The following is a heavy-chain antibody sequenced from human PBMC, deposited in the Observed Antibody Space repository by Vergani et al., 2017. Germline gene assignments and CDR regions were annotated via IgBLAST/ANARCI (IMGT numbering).Heavy chain of an antibody. D-gene: IGHD4-11*01. V-gene: IGHV3-23*01. Sequence: EVQLLESGGDLVQPGGSLRLSCAASGFIFSNYAMSWVRQAPGKGLEWVSSLGGTGDYTDYADSVKGRFAISRDNSKNTLSLQMNSLRVEDTAMYFCAKDLSYSTAWPHFDSRGQGTPVTVSS. CDR1: GFIFSNYA. CDR2: LGGTGDYT. J-gene: IGHJ4*02. CDR3: AKDLSYSTAWPHFDS.